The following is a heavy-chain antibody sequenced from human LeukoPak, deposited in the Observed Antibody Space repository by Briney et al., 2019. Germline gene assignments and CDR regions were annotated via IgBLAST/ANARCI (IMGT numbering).Heavy chain of an antibody. CDR2: IYASGST. Sequence: SETLSLTCTVSGGSISNYYWSWIRLPPGKGRECIGYIYASGSTNYNPSLESRVTISLDSSRNQFSLKLNSVTAADTAVYYCARQGGYSSPFAVWGKGTTVTVSS. D-gene: IGHD6-13*01. CDR3: ARQGGYSSPFAV. V-gene: IGHV4-4*09. CDR1: GGSISNYY. J-gene: IGHJ6*04.